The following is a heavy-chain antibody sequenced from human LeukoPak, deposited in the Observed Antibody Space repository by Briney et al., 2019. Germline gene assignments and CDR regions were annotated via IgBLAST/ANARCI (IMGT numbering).Heavy chain of an antibody. J-gene: IGHJ6*03. Sequence: GGSLRLSCAASGFTFSSYAMSWVRQAPGKGLEWVSGINWNGGSTGYADSVKGRFTISRDNAKNSLYLQMNSLRAEDTALYHCARIQTRRYYYYYMDVWGKGTTVTVSS. CDR1: GFTFSSYA. V-gene: IGHV3-20*01. CDR3: ARIQTRRYYYYYMDV. CDR2: INWNGGST. D-gene: IGHD1-1*01.